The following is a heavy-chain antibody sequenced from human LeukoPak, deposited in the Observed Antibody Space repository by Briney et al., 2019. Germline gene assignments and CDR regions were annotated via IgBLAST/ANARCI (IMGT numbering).Heavy chain of an antibody. CDR2: INPSDGST. CDR1: GYTFTSYY. CDR3: ARDRSCSHRGDYVDY. D-gene: IGHD3-16*01. Sequence: ASVTASCKASGYTFTSYYIHWVRQAPGQGLEWMGMINPSDGSTTYAQKFQGRVTMTRDTSTSKVYMELSSLRSEDTAVYYCARDRSCSHRGDYVDYWGQGTLVTVSS. J-gene: IGHJ4*02. V-gene: IGHV1-46*01.